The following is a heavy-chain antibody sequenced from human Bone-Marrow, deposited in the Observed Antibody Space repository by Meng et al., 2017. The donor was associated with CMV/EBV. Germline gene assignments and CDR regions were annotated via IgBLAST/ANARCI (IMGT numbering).Heavy chain of an antibody. J-gene: IGHJ4*02. CDR3: ARDFLRAPGIFDY. CDR2: ISWDGGST. D-gene: IGHD1-1*01. Sequence: GESLKISCAASGFTFDDYAMHWVRQAPGKGLEWVSLISWDGGSTYYADSVKGRFTISRDNAKNSLYLQMNSLRAEDTAVYYCARDFLRAPGIFDYWGQGTLVTVSS. V-gene: IGHV3-43D*03. CDR1: GFTFDDYA.